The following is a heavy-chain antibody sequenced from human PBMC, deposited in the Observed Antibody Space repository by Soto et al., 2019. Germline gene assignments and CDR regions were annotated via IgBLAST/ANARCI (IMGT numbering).Heavy chain of an antibody. D-gene: IGHD2-15*01. CDR2: ISSSGSTI. V-gene: IGHV3-48*04. CDR1: GFTFSTYW. Sequence: EVQLVESGGGLVQPGGSLRLSCAASGFTFSTYWMDWVRQAPGKGLEWVSYISSSGSTIYYADSVKGRFTISRDNAKNSLYLQMNSLRAEDTAVYYCARDCPGGGSCYSPLLWFDYWGQGTLVTVSS. CDR3: ARDCPGGGSCYSPLLWFDY. J-gene: IGHJ4*02.